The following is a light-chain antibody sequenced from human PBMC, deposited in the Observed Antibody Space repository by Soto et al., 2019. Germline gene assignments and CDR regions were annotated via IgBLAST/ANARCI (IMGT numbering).Light chain of an antibody. Sequence: TVSLKTKERATLSCMSSRGIRSDLAWYQQRPGQAPRLLIYDAATRARGVPARFSGSGSGTEFTLTISILQPEDCAAYYCQLRGIRLRTFV. CDR1: RGIRSD. V-gene: IGKV3D-11*01. J-gene: IGKJ1*01. CDR2: DAA. CDR3: QLRGIRLRT.